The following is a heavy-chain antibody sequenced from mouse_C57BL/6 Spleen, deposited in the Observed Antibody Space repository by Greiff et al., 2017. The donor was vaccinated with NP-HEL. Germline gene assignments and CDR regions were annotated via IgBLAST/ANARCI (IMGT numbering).Heavy chain of an antibody. CDR2: INPYNGGT. J-gene: IGHJ4*01. V-gene: IGHV1-19*01. Sequence: VQLQQSGPVLVKPGASVKMSCKASGYTFTDYYMNWVKQSHGKSLEWIGVINPYNGGTSYNQKFKGKATLTVDKSSSTAYMELNSLTSEDSAVYYCAREETDYYAMDYWGQGTSVTVSS. CDR1: GYTFTDYY. CDR3: AREETDYYAMDY.